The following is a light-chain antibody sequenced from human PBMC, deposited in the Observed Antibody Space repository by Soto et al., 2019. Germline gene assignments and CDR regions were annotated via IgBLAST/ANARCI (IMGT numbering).Light chain of an antibody. V-gene: IGKV3-20*01. CDR2: GAS. CDR3: QQHGSSPPWT. Sequence: EIVLTQSPGTLSLSPGERATLSCRASQSVSSSYLAWYQQKPGQAPRLLIYGASSRATGIPDRFSGSGSGTDFTLTISRLEPEDFAVYYCQQHGSSPPWTFGQGTKVESK. J-gene: IGKJ1*01. CDR1: QSVSSSY.